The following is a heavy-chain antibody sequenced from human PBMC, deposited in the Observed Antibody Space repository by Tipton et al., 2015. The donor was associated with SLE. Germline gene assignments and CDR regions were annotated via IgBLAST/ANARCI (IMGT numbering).Heavy chain of an antibody. CDR3: ARGTDY. Sequence: TLSLTCAVSGYSISSGYYWGWIRQPPGKGLEWIGCIYHSGSTYYNPSLKSRVTMSVDTSKNQFSLKLSSVTAADTAVYYCARGTDYWGQGTLVTVSS. V-gene: IGHV4-38-2*01. CDR1: GYSISSGYY. D-gene: IGHD1-14*01. J-gene: IGHJ4*02. CDR2: IYHSGST.